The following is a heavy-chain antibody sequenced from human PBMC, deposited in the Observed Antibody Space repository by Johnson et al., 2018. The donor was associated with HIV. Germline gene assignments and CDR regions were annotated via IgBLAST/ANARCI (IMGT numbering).Heavy chain of an antibody. J-gene: IGHJ3*02. CDR3: ARGDYGGNLDAFDI. V-gene: IGHV3-30*02. CDR2: IRYDGSNK. CDR1: GFTFSSYG. D-gene: IGHD4-23*01. Sequence: QVQLVESGGGVVQPGGSLRLSCAASGFTFSSYGMHWVRQAPGKGLEWVAFIRYDGSNKYYADYVKGRFTISRDNSKNTLYLQMNSRRAGDTAVYYCARGDYGGNLDAFDIWGQGTMVTVSS.